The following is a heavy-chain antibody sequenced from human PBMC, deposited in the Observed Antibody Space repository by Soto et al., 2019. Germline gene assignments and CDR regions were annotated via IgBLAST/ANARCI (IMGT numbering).Heavy chain of an antibody. D-gene: IGHD6-13*01. Sequence: EVQLLESGGGLVQPGGSLRLSCAASGFTFSSYAMNWVRQAPGKGLEWVSVISGSGDSTYYADSVKGRFTISRDNSKNTLYLQMNSLRAEDTAVYYCARRSSSWYFAYWGQGTRVTVSS. J-gene: IGHJ4*02. V-gene: IGHV3-23*01. CDR2: ISGSGDST. CDR1: GFTFSSYA. CDR3: ARRSSSWYFAY.